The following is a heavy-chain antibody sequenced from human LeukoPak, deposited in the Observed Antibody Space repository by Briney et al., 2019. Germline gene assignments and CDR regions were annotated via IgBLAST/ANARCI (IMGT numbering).Heavy chain of an antibody. Sequence: SETLSLTCVVSGYSISSGSYWGWIRPPPGKGLEWIGTVYHTGTTYYNPSLKSRVTISIDTSKNQFSLKLSSVTAADTAVYHCAKYFYDSRGYYSYYLDYWGQGTLVTVSS. D-gene: IGHD3-22*01. CDR1: GYSISSGSY. CDR2: VYHTGTT. V-gene: IGHV4-38-2*01. CDR3: AKYFYDSRGYYSYYLDY. J-gene: IGHJ4*02.